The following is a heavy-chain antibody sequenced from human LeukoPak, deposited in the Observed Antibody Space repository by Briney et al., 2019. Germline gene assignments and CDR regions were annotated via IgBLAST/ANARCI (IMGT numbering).Heavy chain of an antibody. V-gene: IGHV1-46*01. CDR2: INHSGGST. D-gene: IGHD1-26*01. J-gene: IGHJ4*02. Sequence: ASVKVSCKASGYTFTGYYMHWVRQAPGQGLEWMGIINHSGGSTRYAQKFQGRVTMTRDTSTSTVYMELSSLRSEDTAVYYCARDSISGSYYFDYWGQGTLVTVSS. CDR3: ARDSISGSYYFDY. CDR1: GYTFTGYY.